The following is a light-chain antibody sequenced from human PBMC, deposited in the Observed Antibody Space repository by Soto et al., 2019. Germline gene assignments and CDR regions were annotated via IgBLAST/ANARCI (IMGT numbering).Light chain of an antibody. Sequence: EVVMSQSPATLSVSPGEGVNLXKTPSQSLSSNLAWYQQKPGQAPRLLIYGASTRATGIPARFSGSGSGTEFTLTISSLQSEDFAVYYCQQYNNWPPWTFGQGTKVDIK. CDR1: QSLSSN. CDR2: GAS. J-gene: IGKJ1*01. CDR3: QQYNNWPPWT. V-gene: IGKV3-15*01.